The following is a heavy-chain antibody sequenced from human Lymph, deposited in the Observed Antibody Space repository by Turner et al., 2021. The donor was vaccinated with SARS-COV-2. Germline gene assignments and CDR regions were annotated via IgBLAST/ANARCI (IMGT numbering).Heavy chain of an antibody. CDR2: VSHSGST. Sequence: QLQLQESGSGLVTPSQTLSLTCAVSGGSISSGGYSWSWIRQPPGKGLECIGYVSHSGSTYYNPSLKSRVTISVDRSKNQFSLKLSSVTAADTAVYYCARERVWFDPWGQGTLVTVSS. CDR1: GGSISSGGYS. V-gene: IGHV4-30-2*01. J-gene: IGHJ5*02. CDR3: ARERVWFDP. D-gene: IGHD6-13*01.